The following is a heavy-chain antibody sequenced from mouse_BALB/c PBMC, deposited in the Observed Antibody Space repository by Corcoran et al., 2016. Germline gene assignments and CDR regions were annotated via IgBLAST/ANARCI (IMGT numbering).Heavy chain of an antibody. CDR2: INPNNGGT. J-gene: IGHJ2*01. CDR1: GYTFTDYN. Sequence: EVLLQQSGPELVKPGASVKIPCKASGYTFTDYNMDWVKQSHGKSLEWIGDINPNNGGTSYNQKFKGKATLTVDKASSTAYMELRSLTSEDTAVYDCARGLTGTLDYWGQGTTLTVSS. V-gene: IGHV1-18*01. D-gene: IGHD4-1*01. CDR3: ARGLTGTLDY.